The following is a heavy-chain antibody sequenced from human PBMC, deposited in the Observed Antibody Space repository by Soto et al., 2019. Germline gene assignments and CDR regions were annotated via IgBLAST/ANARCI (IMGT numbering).Heavy chain of an antibody. V-gene: IGHV3-30-3*01. CDR3: ARDSGYSNGHGMDV. D-gene: IGHD6-25*01. CDR2: ILFDGSNQ. Sequence: QVQLVESGGGVVQPGRSLRLSCAASGFTFSTRNMHWVRQAPGKGLEWVALILFDGSNQYYADSVKGRFTISRDNSKNTVHVEMNSLRVEDTAVYYCARDSGYSNGHGMDVWGQGTTVTVSS. CDR1: GFTFSTRN. J-gene: IGHJ6*02.